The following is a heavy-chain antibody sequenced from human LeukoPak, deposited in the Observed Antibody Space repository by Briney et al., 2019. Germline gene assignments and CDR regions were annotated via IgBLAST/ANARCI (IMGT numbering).Heavy chain of an antibody. D-gene: IGHD2-2*01. V-gene: IGHV3-23*01. J-gene: IGHJ4*02. CDR2: ISGSGGST. CDR3: AKRGRCSTSCSFDY. Sequence: HTGGSLRLSCAASGFTFSSYSMNWVRQAPGKGLEWVSAISGSGGSTYYADSVKGRFTISRDNSKNTLYLQMNSLRAEDTAVYYCAKRGRCSTSCSFDYWGRGTLVTVSS. CDR1: GFTFSSYS.